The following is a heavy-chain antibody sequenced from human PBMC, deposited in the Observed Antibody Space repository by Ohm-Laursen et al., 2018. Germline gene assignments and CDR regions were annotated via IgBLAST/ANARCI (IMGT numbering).Heavy chain of an antibody. CDR2: IYDSGST. D-gene: IGHD4-17*01. J-gene: IGHJ4*02. CDR3: ARHVHGDSSLHY. Sequence: SQTLSLTCTVSGGPISSSSYYWSWIRQPPGKGLEWIGYIYDSGSTNYNPSLKSRVTISIDTSTNHFSLKLSSVTAADTAVYYCARHVHGDSSLHYWGQGTLVTVSS. V-gene: IGHV4-61*03. CDR1: GGPISSSSYY.